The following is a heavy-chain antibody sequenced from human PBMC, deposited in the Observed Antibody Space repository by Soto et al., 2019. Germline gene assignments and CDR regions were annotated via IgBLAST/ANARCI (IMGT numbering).Heavy chain of an antibody. CDR3: ASDGATYCSGGSCYSVGEYFQH. J-gene: IGHJ1*01. D-gene: IGHD2-15*01. V-gene: IGHV1-46*01. CDR1: GYTFTSYY. Sequence: ASVKVSCKASGYTFTSYYMHWVRQAPGQGLEWKGIINPSGGSTSYAQKFQGRVTMTRDTSTSTVYMELSSLRSEDTAVYYCASDGATYCSGGSCYSVGEYFQHWGQGTLVTVS. CDR2: INPSGGST.